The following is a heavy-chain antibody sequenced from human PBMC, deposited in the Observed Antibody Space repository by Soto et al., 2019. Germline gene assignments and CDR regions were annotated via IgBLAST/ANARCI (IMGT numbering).Heavy chain of an antibody. CDR2: IYYSGST. Sequence: PSETLSLTCTVSGGSISSYYWSWIRQPPGKGLEWIGYIYYSGSTNYNPSLKSRVTISVDTSKNQFSLKLSSVTAADTAVYYCARHPTYYYGSGRYYWPHYWGQGTLVTVSS. CDR1: GGSISSYY. CDR3: ARHPTYYYGSGRYYWPHY. V-gene: IGHV4-59*08. J-gene: IGHJ4*02. D-gene: IGHD3-10*01.